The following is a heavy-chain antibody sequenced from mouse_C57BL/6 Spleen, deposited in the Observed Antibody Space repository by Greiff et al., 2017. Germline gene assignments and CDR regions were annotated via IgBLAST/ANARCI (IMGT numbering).Heavy chain of an antibody. CDR3: ARSQLSIREDYFDY. J-gene: IGHJ2*01. D-gene: IGHD3-2*02. Sequence: VQLQQPGAELVRPGSSVKLSCKASGYTFTSYWMHWVKQRPIQGLEWIGNIDPSDSETNYNQKFKDKATLTVDKSSSTAYMQLSSLTSEDSAVYYCARSQLSIREDYFDYWGQGTTLTVSS. CDR2: IDPSDSET. CDR1: GYTFTSYW. V-gene: IGHV1-52*01.